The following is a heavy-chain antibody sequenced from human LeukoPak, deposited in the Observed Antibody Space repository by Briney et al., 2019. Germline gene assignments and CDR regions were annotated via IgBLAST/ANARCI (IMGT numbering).Heavy chain of an antibody. CDR3: AIISGWYFDPTDY. Sequence: PGGSLRLSCAASGFTFSSYAMSWVRQAPGKGLEWASAISGSGGSTYYADSVKGRFTISRDNSKNTLYLQMNSLIAEDTAVYYCAIISGWYFDPTDYWGQGTLVTVSS. CDR1: GFTFSSYA. J-gene: IGHJ4*02. V-gene: IGHV3-23*01. CDR2: ISGSGGST. D-gene: IGHD6-19*01.